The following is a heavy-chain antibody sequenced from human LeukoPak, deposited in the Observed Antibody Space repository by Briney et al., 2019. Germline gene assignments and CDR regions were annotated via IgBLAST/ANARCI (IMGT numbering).Heavy chain of an antibody. CDR3: APYFYGSGTSFGY. V-gene: IGHV3-7*01. D-gene: IGHD3-10*01. CDR1: GFTFSQHW. CDR2: IKLDGSDT. J-gene: IGHJ4*02. Sequence: GGSLRLPCAASGFTFSQHWMAWVRQAPEKGLEWVANIKLDGSDTHYVDSVKGRFTISRDNTKNSVYLQMNNLRVEDTAVYYCAPYFYGSGTSFGYWGQGALVTVSS.